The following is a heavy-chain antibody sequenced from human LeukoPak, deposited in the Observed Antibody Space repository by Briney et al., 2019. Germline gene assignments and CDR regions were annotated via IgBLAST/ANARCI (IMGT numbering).Heavy chain of an antibody. J-gene: IGHJ3*02. CDR1: GGSVSRSAYH. V-gene: IGHV4-39*07. D-gene: IGHD2-8*01. Sequence: PSETLSLTCTVSGGSVSRSAYHWGWIRRSPEKGLEWIGSVYYSGTANYSPSLKSRVTISVDTSKNQFSLKLSSVTAADTAVYYCARDRGCTNGVCLGDAFDIWGQGTMVTVSS. CDR2: VYYSGTA. CDR3: ARDRGCTNGVCLGDAFDI.